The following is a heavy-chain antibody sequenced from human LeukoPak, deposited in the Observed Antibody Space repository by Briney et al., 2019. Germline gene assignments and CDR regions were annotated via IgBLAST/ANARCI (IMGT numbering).Heavy chain of an antibody. CDR2: ISSSGSTI. J-gene: IGHJ4*02. CDR1: GFTFSSYE. CDR3: ARSRRDSAWYIDDY. V-gene: IGHV3-48*03. D-gene: IGHD6-13*01. Sequence: PGGSLRLSCAASGFTFSSYEMNWVRQAPGKGLEWVSYISSSGSTIYYADSVRGRFTISRDHARSSLSLQMHSLTADDTAVYSCARSRRDSAWYIDDYWGQGTLVTVSS.